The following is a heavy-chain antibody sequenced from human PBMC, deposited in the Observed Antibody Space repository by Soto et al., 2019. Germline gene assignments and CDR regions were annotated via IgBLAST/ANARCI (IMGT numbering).Heavy chain of an antibody. V-gene: IGHV1-58*01. J-gene: IGHJ6*02. CDR2: IVVGSGNT. CDR1: GFTFTSSA. Sequence: SVKVSCKASGFTFTSSAVQWVRQARGQRLEWIGWIVVGSGNTNYAQKFQERVTITRDMSTSTAYMELSSLRSEDTAVYYCATGAGVLAAPAYYYGMHVSGQATTVTVSS. CDR3: ATGAGVLAAPAYYYGMHV. D-gene: IGHD2-15*01.